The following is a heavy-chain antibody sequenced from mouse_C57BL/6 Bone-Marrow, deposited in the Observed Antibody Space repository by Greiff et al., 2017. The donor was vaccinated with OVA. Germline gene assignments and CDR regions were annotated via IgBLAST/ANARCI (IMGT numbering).Heavy chain of an antibody. D-gene: IGHD1-1*01. J-gene: IGHJ1*03. CDR3: ASNNYGSSSWYFDV. CDR2: IDPEDGET. Sequence: EVHLVESGAELVKPGASVKLSCTASGFNIKDYYMHWVKQRTEQGLEWIGRIDPEDGETKYAPEFQGKATITADTSSNTAYLQLSSLTSDDTAVYYCASNNYGSSSWYFDVWGTGTTVTVSS. CDR1: GFNIKDYY. V-gene: IGHV14-2*01.